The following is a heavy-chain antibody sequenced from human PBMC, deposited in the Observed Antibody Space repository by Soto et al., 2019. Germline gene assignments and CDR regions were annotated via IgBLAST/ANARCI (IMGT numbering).Heavy chain of an antibody. J-gene: IGHJ6*02. V-gene: IGHV1-3*01. CDR1: GYTFTSYA. Sequence: EASVKVSCKASGYTFTSYAMHWVRQAPGQRLEWMGWINAGNGNTKYSQKFQGRVTITRDTSASTAYMELSSLRSEDTAVYYCARGRDPNYYYGMDVWGQGTTVTVSS. CDR3: ARGRDPNYYYGMDV. CDR2: INAGNGNT.